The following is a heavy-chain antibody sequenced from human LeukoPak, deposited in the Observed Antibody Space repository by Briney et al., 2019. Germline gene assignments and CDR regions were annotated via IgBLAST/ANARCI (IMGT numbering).Heavy chain of an antibody. D-gene: IGHD2-15*01. Sequence: PSETLSLTCTVSGASINSYYWSWIRQPPGKGLEWIGYIYHSGSTTYSPSLKSRVTMSVDTSKNQFSLKLSSVTAADTAVYYCATLRYCSGTSCFPKYFQHWGQGTLVTVSS. CDR3: ATLRYCSGTSCFPKYFQH. CDR1: GASINSYY. CDR2: IYHSGST. V-gene: IGHV4-59*08. J-gene: IGHJ1*01.